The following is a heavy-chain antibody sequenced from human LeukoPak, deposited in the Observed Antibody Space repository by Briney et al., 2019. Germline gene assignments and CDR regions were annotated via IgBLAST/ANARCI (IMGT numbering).Heavy chain of an antibody. CDR3: ARDTRRQSSSGYYLMDAFDI. V-gene: IGHV1-69*13. Sequence: SVKVSCKASGGSLSSYAISWVRQAPGQGLEWMGGIIPIFGTANYAQKFQGRGTITADESTSTAYMELSSLRSEDTAVYYCARDTRRQSSSGYYLMDAFDIWGQGTMVTVSS. J-gene: IGHJ3*02. D-gene: IGHD3-22*01. CDR1: GGSLSSYA. CDR2: IIPIFGTA.